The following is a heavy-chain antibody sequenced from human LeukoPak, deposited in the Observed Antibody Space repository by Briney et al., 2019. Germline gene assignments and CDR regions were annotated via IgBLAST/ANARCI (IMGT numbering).Heavy chain of an antibody. Sequence: PGGSLRLSCAGSGFIFSNARMYWVRQAPGKGLEWVGRIKSKSDGGTIDHAAPVKGRFTISRDDSKNTLYLQMNSLKTEDTAVYYCATRIVTTRGLDYWGQGTLVTVSS. CDR2: IKSKSDGGTI. CDR1: GFIFSNAR. CDR3: ATRIVTTRGLDY. V-gene: IGHV3-15*01. D-gene: IGHD4-17*01. J-gene: IGHJ4*02.